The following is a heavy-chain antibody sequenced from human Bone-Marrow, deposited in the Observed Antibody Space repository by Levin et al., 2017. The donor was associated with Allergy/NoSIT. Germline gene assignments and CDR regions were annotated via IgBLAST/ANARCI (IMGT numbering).Heavy chain of an antibody. D-gene: IGHD6-19*01. Sequence: GGSLRLSCAASGFTFKSYWMSWVRQTSGKGLEWVANIKPLGNGQVYVDSVRGRFNISRDNTKNSLYLQMNSLRDADTAVYYCARGSADSNGVDYWGQGTLVTVAS. CDR2: IKPLGNGQ. CDR1: GFTFKSYW. CDR3: ARGSADSNGVDY. V-gene: IGHV3-7*01. J-gene: IGHJ4*02.